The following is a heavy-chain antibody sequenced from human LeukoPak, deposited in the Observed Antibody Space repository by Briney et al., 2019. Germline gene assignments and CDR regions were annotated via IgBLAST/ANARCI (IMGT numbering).Heavy chain of an antibody. V-gene: IGHV4-59*01. CDR3: ARGIQDDYGYNWNLFDY. Sequence: SETLSLTCTVSGGSISSYYWSWIRRPPGKGLEWIGYIYYSGSTNYNPSLKSRVTISVDTSKNQFSLKLRSVTAADTAVYYCARGIQDDYGYNWNLFDYWGQGTLVTVSS. CDR1: GGSISSYY. D-gene: IGHD1-7*01. J-gene: IGHJ4*02. CDR2: IYYSGST.